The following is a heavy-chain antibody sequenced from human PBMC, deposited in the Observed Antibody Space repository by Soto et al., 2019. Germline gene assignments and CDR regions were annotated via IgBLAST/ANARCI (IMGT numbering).Heavy chain of an antibody. CDR3: ARHRHGMVRGVIITGFDY. D-gene: IGHD3-10*01. Sequence: SETLSLTCTVSGGSISSYYWSWIRQPPGKGLEWIGYIYYSGSTNYNPSLKSRVTISVDTSKNQFSLKLSSVTAADTAVYYCARHRHGMVRGVIITGFDYWGQGTLVTVSS. CDR2: IYYSGST. J-gene: IGHJ4*02. V-gene: IGHV4-59*08. CDR1: GGSISSYY.